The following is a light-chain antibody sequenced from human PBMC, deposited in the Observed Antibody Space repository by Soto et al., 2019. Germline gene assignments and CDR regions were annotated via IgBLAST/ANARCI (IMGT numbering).Light chain of an antibody. J-gene: IGKJ3*01. CDR3: HQYGSSPQA. Sequence: EIVLTQSPGTLSLSPGERVTLSCRASQSVTRSFLAWYQQKPGQAPRLLIYGASSRATGNPDRFSGSGSGTDFTLTISRLEPEDFAVYYCHQYGSSPQAFGPGTKVDIK. CDR1: QSVTRSF. V-gene: IGKV3-20*01. CDR2: GAS.